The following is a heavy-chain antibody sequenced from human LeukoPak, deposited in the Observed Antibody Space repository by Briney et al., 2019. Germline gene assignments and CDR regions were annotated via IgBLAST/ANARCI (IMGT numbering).Heavy chain of an antibody. V-gene: IGHV3-30*04. D-gene: IGHD5-18*01. J-gene: IGHJ4*02. CDR2: ISYDGSNK. CDR3: ARANSYGGFDY. CDR1: GFTFSSYA. Sequence: PGGSLRLSCAASGFTFSSYAMHWVRQAPGKGLEWVAVISYDGSNKYYADSVKGRFTISRDNSKNTLYLQMNSLRAEDTAVYYCARANSYGGFDYWGQGTLVTVSS.